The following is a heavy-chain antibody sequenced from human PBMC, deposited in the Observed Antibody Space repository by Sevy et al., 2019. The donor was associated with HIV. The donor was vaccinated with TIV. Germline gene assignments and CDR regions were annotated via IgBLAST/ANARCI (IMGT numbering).Heavy chain of an antibody. J-gene: IGHJ4*02. V-gene: IGHV3-9*01. Sequence: GGSLRLSCAASGFTFDDYAMHWVRQAPGKGLEWVSGISWNSGSIGYADSVKGRFTISRDNAKNSLYLQMNSLRAEDTALYYCAKDHHSSGWYYFDYWGQGTVVTVSS. CDR3: AKDHHSSGWYYFDY. CDR1: GFTFDDYA. D-gene: IGHD6-19*01. CDR2: ISWNSGSI.